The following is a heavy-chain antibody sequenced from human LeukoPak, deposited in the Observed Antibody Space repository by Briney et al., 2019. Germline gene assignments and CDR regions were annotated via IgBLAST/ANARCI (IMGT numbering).Heavy chain of an antibody. CDR1: GYTFTSYY. J-gene: IGHJ4*02. Sequence: GASVKVSCKASGYTFTSYYMHWVRQAPGQGLEWMGIINPSGGSTSYAQKFQGRVTMTRDTSTSTVYMELSSLRSEDTAVYYCARSTQQWLVPPLFDYWGQGTLVTVSS. CDR3: ARSTQQWLVPPLFDY. CDR2: INPSGGST. V-gene: IGHV1-46*01. D-gene: IGHD6-19*01.